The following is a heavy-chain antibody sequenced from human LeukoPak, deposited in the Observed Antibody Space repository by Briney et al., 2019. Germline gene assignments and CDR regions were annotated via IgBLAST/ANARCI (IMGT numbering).Heavy chain of an antibody. D-gene: IGHD2-15*01. J-gene: IGHJ4*02. CDR1: GGSISSYY. Sequence: PSETLSLTCTVSGGSISSYYWSWIRQPPGKGLEWIGYIYYSGSTNYNPSLKSRVTMSVDTSKNQFSLKLSSVTAADTAVYYCARELLGYCSGGSCYRTWFFDYWGQGTLVTVSS. CDR3: ARELLGYCSGGSCYRTWFFDY. CDR2: IYYSGST. V-gene: IGHV4-59*12.